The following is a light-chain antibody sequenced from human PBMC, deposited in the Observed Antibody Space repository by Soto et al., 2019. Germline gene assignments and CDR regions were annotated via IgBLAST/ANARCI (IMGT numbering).Light chain of an antibody. V-gene: IGKV1-6*01. Sequence: AIQLTQSPSSLSASVGDRVTITCRASQGIRNGLGWYQQKPGQAPNLLIYAASTLQSGIPSRFSGSGSGTEFTLTISSLQSDDFATYYCQQYSSYPITFGQGTRLEIK. CDR2: AAS. CDR3: QQYSSYPIT. J-gene: IGKJ5*01. CDR1: QGIRNG.